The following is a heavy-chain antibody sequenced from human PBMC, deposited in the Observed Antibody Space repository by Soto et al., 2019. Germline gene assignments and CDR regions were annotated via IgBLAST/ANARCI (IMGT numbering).Heavy chain of an antibody. J-gene: IGHJ3*02. Sequence: SETLSLTCTVSGGSISSYYWSWIRQPPGKGLEWIGYIYYSGSTNYNPSLKSRVTISVDTSKNQFSLKLSSVTAADTAVYYCARAGDVWSALSGAFDIWGQGTMVTVSS. V-gene: IGHV4-59*01. CDR2: IYYSGST. CDR1: GGSISSYY. D-gene: IGHD3-3*01. CDR3: ARAGDVWSALSGAFDI.